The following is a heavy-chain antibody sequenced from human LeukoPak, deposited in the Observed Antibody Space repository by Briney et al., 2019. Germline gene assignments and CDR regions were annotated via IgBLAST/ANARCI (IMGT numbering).Heavy chain of an antibody. Sequence: PGGSLRLSCAASRFTFSNYDMNWVRQAPGKGLEWVSYISGSGNTIYYADSVKGRFTISRDNAENSLCLQMNSLRAEDTAVYYCAKGGAAAARYNWFDPWGQGTLVTVSS. CDR2: ISGSGNTI. V-gene: IGHV3-48*03. J-gene: IGHJ5*02. CDR1: RFTFSNYD. CDR3: AKGGAAAARYNWFDP. D-gene: IGHD6-13*01.